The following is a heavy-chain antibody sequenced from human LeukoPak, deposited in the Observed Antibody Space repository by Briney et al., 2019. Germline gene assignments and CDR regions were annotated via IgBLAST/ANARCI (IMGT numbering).Heavy chain of an antibody. J-gene: IGHJ3*02. CDR1: GFTFSSYA. D-gene: IGHD3-22*01. Sequence: GGSLRLSCAASGFTFSSYAMHWVRQAPGKGLEWVAVISYDGSNKYYADSVKGRFTISRDNSKNTLYLQMNSLRAEDTAVYYCASARGRRHYYDSSGPDAFDIWGQGTMVTVSS. CDR2: ISYDGSNK. CDR3: ASARGRRHYYDSSGPDAFDI. V-gene: IGHV3-30-3*01.